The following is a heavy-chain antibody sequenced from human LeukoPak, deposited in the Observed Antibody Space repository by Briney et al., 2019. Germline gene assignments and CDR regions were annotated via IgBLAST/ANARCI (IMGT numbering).Heavy chain of an antibody. CDR1: GGSFSGYY. V-gene: IGHV4-34*01. J-gene: IGHJ4*02. Sequence: PSETLSLTCAVYGGSFSGYYWSWIRQPPGKGLEWIGEINHSGSTNYNPSLKSRVTISVDTSKNQFSLKLSSVTAADTAVYYCARGGYSGYDGPFDYWGQGTLVTVSS. CDR2: INHSGST. CDR3: ARGGYSGYDGPFDY. D-gene: IGHD5-12*01.